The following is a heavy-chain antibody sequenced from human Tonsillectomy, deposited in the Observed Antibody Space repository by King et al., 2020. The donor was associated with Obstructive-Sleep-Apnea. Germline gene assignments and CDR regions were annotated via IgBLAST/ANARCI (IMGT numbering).Heavy chain of an antibody. CDR3: ATYFTLGGYNSGWFDS. CDR2: IYYSGST. CDR1: GGSISSYY. J-gene: IGHJ5*01. Sequence: VQLQESGPGLVKPSETLSLTCTDFGGSISSYYWSWIRQPPGKGLEWIGYIYYSGSTNYNPSLRGRVTMSVDTSKNQFSLKLKSVTAADTAMYYCATYFTLGGYNSGWFDSWGQGTLVTVSS. D-gene: IGHD5-24*01. V-gene: IGHV4-59*08.